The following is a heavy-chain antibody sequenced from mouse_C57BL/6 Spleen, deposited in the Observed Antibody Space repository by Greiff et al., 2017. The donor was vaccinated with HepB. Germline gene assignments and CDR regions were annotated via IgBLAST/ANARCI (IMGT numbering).Heavy chain of an antibody. Sequence: EVQRVESGPGLVKPSQSLSLTCSVTGYSITSGYYWNWIRQFPGNKLEWMGYISYDGSNNYNPSFKNRISITRDTTKNQFFLKLNSVTTEDTATYYCARRIYYGNLYWYFDVWGTGTTVTVSS. CDR1: GYSITSGYY. J-gene: IGHJ1*03. CDR3: ARRIYYGNLYWYFDV. V-gene: IGHV3-6*01. D-gene: IGHD2-1*01. CDR2: ISYDGSN.